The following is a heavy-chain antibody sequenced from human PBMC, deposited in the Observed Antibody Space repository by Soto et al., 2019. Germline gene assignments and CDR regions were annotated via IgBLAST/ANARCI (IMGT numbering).Heavy chain of an antibody. V-gene: IGHV3-21*01. CDR2: ISSSSSYI. CDR1: GFTFSSYS. Sequence: EVQLVESGGGLVKPGGSLRLSCAASGFTFSSYSMNWVRQAPGKGLEWVSSISSSSSYIYYADSVKGRFTISRDNAKNSLYLQMNSLRAEDTAVYYCARDLQNHDYGDPNDAFDIWGQGTMVTVSS. J-gene: IGHJ3*02. CDR3: ARDLQNHDYGDPNDAFDI. D-gene: IGHD4-17*01.